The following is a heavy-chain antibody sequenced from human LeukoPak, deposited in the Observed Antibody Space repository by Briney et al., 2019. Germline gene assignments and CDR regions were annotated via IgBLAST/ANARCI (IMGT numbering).Heavy chain of an antibody. CDR3: ARDRGGKDF. V-gene: IGHV3-7*03. CDR2: IKDDESQK. CDR1: GFVFSSYW. D-gene: IGHD1-1*01. Sequence: PGASLRLSCTASGFVFSSYWMSWVRQAPGKGLEWVANIKDDESQKYYGDSVKGRFPISRDNAKKSLYLQMNSLRADDTAVYYCARDRGGKDFWGQGTLVVVSS. J-gene: IGHJ4*02.